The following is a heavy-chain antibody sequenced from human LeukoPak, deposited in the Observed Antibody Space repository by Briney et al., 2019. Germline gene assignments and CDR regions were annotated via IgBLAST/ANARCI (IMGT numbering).Heavy chain of an antibody. Sequence: GGSLRLSCAASGVTFDDYSMHWVRQAPGKGLEWVSDIIWRIGTIGYADSVKGRFTNSRDNAKNSLYLQMNSLRAEDTAFYYFAKDRGTGCSSSWYLDCWGKGTLVTVSS. J-gene: IGHJ4*02. CDR1: GVTFDDYS. CDR3: AKDRGTGCSSSWYLDC. CDR2: IIWRIGTI. D-gene: IGHD6-13*01. V-gene: IGHV3-9*01.